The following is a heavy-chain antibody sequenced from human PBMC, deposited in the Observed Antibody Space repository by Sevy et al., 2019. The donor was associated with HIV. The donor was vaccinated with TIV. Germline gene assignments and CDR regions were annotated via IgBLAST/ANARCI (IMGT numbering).Heavy chain of an antibody. CDR2: ISGSGGST. Sequence: GGSLRLSCAASGFTFSSYAMSWVCQAPGKGLEWVSAISGSGGSTYYADSVKGRFTISRDNSKNTLYLQMNSLRAEDTAVYYCAKDLEKVYCSSTSCGSYAFDIWGQGTMVTVSS. CDR3: AKDLEKVYCSSTSCGSYAFDI. D-gene: IGHD2-2*01. CDR1: GFTFSSYA. V-gene: IGHV3-23*01. J-gene: IGHJ3*02.